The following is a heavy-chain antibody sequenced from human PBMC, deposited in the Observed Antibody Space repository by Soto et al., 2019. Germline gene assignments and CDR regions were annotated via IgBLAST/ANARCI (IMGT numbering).Heavy chain of an antibody. J-gene: IGHJ6*02. V-gene: IGHV1-69*12. CDR3: ARPNSYGLSTFYYYHGMDA. Sequence: QVQLVQSGAEVKKPGSSVKVSYKASGGTFSSYAISWVRQAPGQGLEWMGGIIPIFGTANYAQKFQGRVTITADESTSTAYMELSSLRSEDTAVYYCARPNSYGLSTFYYYHGMDAWGQGTTVTVSS. CDR2: IIPIFGTA. D-gene: IGHD5-18*01. CDR1: GGTFSSYA.